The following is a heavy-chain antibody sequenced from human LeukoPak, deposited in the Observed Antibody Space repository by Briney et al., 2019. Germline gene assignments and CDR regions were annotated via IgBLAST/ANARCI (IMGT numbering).Heavy chain of an antibody. CDR1: VYTFTGYY. Sequence: ASVKVSCKPSVYTFTGYYMHWVRQAPRQGLEWMGWINPNRGGTNYAQKFQSRDTMTRDTSISTAYMELSRLRSDDTAVYYCASVPDPWISGNYYYMDVWGKGTTVTISS. D-gene: IGHD3-10*01. J-gene: IGHJ6*03. CDR2: INPNRGGT. CDR3: ASVPDPWISGNYYYMDV. V-gene: IGHV1-2*02.